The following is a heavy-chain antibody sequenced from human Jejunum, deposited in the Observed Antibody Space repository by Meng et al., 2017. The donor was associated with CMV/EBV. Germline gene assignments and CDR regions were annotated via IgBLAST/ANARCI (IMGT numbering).Heavy chain of an antibody. V-gene: IGHV4-4*01. J-gene: IGHJ4*02. CDR2: IFHSGAT. CDR3: GDPPAGY. CDR1: GGSLIGTNW. Sequence: TLSLTCVVSGGSLIGTNWWNWFRQPPGGGLEWIGEIFHSGATNYNPSLKSRVTISIDNSKNQFSLKLTSVTAADTAVYFCGDPPAGYWGQGVLITVSS.